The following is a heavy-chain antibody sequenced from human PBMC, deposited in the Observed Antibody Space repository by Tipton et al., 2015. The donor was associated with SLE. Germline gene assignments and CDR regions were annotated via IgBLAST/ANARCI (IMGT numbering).Heavy chain of an antibody. CDR1: GGSISSYY. J-gene: IGHJ4*02. D-gene: IGHD2-21*01. Sequence: TLSLTCTVSGGSISSYYWSWIRQPPGKGLEWIGYTYYSGSANYNPSLKSRVTISVDTSKNQFSLKLSSVTAADTAVYYCARALCGGDCLEAGFDYWGQGTLVTVSS. V-gene: IGHV4-59*01. CDR3: ARALCGGDCLEAGFDY. CDR2: TYYSGSA.